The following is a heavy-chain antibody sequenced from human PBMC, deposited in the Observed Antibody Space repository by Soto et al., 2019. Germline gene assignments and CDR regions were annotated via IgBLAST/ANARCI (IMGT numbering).Heavy chain of an antibody. Sequence: GGSLRLSCAASGFTFSGYGMHWVRQAPGKGLEWVALIWYDGSNKYYVDSVKGRFTISRDNSKNTMYLQMNSLRAEDTAVYYCARPGYCTGGSCYFFLYWGQGTLVTVSS. D-gene: IGHD2-15*01. CDR2: IWYDGSNK. V-gene: IGHV3-33*01. CDR3: ARPGYCTGGSCYFFLY. CDR1: GFTFSGYG. J-gene: IGHJ4*02.